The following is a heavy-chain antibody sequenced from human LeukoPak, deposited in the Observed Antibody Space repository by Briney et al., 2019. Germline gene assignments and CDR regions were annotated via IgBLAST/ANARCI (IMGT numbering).Heavy chain of an antibody. CDR3: ARDYNWNPPDY. Sequence: PGGSLRLSCAASGFTFSSHWIHWVRQAPGKGLVWVSRIDSDGRITTHADSVKGRFTISRDNAKNTLYLQMNALRDEDTAVYYCARDYNWNPPDYWGQGTLVTVSS. CDR1: GFTFSSHW. J-gene: IGHJ4*02. CDR2: IDSDGRIT. D-gene: IGHD1-1*01. V-gene: IGHV3-74*01.